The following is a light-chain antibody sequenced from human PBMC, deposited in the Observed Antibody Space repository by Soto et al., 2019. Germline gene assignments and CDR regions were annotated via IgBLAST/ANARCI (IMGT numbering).Light chain of an antibody. Sequence: QSVLTQPPSASGAPGQRVSISCTGSSSNIGGGYDVYWYEHLPGTAPKLLIYQNNNRPSGVPDRFSGSKSGTSASLAIAGLQAEDEADYYCQSYDSSLSAVVFGGGTKVTVL. CDR1: SSNIGGGYD. CDR3: QSYDSSLSAVV. CDR2: QNN. V-gene: IGLV1-40*01. J-gene: IGLJ2*01.